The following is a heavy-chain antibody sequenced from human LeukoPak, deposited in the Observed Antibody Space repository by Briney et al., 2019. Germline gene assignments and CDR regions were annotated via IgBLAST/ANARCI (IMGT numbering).Heavy chain of an antibody. J-gene: IGHJ4*02. CDR1: GFTFSSYA. V-gene: IGHV3-23*01. Sequence: PGGFLRLSCAASGFTFSSYAMSWVRQAPGKGLEWLSSISGSGSSTYYADSVKGRFTISRDNSKNMLYLQMISLRADDTAVYFCAKVDGITIFEVFDYWGQGTLVTVSS. CDR3: AKVDGITIFEVFDY. D-gene: IGHD3-3*01. CDR2: ISGSGSST.